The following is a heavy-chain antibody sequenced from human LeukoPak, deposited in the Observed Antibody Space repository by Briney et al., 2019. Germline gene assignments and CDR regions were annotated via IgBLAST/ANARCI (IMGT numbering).Heavy chain of an antibody. CDR2: IYYSGST. Sequence: SETLSLTCTVSGGSISSGDYYWSWIRQPPRKGLEWIGYIYYSGSTYYNPSLKSRVTISVDTSKNQFSLKLSSVTAADTAVYYCAGSFSGSYHSAFDIWGQGTMVTVSS. CDR1: GGSISSGDYY. J-gene: IGHJ3*02. D-gene: IGHD1-26*01. V-gene: IGHV4-30-4*08. CDR3: AGSFSGSYHSAFDI.